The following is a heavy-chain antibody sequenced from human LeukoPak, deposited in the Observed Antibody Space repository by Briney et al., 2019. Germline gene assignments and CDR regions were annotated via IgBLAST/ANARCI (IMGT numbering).Heavy chain of an antibody. Sequence: GGSLRLSCAASGFTFSDYTLNWVRQAPGKGVEWVSSITSNGRYIFYADSVKGRFTISRDNAKNSLYLQMNSLRAEDTAVYYCARDVGSGWYLYYFDYWGQGTLVTVSS. D-gene: IGHD6-19*01. CDR3: ARDVGSGWYLYYFDY. V-gene: IGHV3-21*04. J-gene: IGHJ4*02. CDR1: GFTFSDYT. CDR2: ITSNGRYI.